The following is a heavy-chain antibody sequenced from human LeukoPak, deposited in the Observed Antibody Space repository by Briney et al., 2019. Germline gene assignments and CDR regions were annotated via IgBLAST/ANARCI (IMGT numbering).Heavy chain of an antibody. J-gene: IGHJ4*02. CDR2: ISAYNGNT. CDR1: VYTFTSYG. Sequence: ASVTVSCKASVYTFTSYGISWVRQAPGQGLEWMGCISAYNGNTNYAQKLQGRVTMTTDTSTSTAYMELRSLRSDDTAVYYCAREGYCSSTSCYATYYFDYWGQGTLVTVSS. D-gene: IGHD2-2*01. CDR3: AREGYCSSTSCYATYYFDY. V-gene: IGHV1-18*04.